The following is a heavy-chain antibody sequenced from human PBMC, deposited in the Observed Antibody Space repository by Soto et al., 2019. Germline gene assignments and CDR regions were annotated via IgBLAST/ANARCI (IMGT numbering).Heavy chain of an antibody. CDR2: ISAFNGET. D-gene: IGHD6-19*01. CDR1: GFTFSDYG. CDR3: VRDQQWLLPFSLSFDY. J-gene: IGHJ4*02. V-gene: IGHV1-18*01. Sequence: ASGKVSCKASGFTFSDYGFSWVRQAPGRGLEWMGWISAFNGETNYTQKSEGRVAMTTDAATTTAYMELRSLTVDDTAVYYCVRDQQWLLPFSLSFDYWGQGTLLTAYS.